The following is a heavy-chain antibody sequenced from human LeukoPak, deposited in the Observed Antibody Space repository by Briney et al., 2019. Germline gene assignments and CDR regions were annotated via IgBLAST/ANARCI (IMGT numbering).Heavy chain of an antibody. D-gene: IGHD6-6*01. CDR3: ARRIAARPVYYYGMDV. V-gene: IGHV3-11*01. J-gene: IGHJ6*02. Sequence: PGGSLRLSCAASGFTFSDYYMSWIRQAPGKGLEWVSYISSSGSTIYYADSVKGRFTISRDNAKISLYLQMNSLRAEDTAVYCCARRIAARPVYYYGMDVWGQGTTVTVSS. CDR1: GFTFSDYY. CDR2: ISSSGSTI.